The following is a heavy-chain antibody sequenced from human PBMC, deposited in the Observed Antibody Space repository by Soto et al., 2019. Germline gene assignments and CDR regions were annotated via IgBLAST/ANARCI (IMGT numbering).Heavy chain of an antibody. J-gene: IGHJ3*02. CDR3: ARHGVLGYSSSVFAFDI. V-gene: IGHV4-39*01. CDR1: GGSISSSSYY. Sequence: QLQLQESGPGLVKPSETLSLTCTVSGGSISSSSYYWGWIRQPPGKGLEWIGSIYYSGSTYYNPSLRSRVTLSVDTSKNQFSLKLSFVTAADTAVYYCARHGVLGYSSSVFAFDIWGQGTMVTVSS. CDR2: IYYSGST. D-gene: IGHD6-6*01.